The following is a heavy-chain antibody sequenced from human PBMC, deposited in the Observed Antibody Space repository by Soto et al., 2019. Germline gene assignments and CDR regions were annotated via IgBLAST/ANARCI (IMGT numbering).Heavy chain of an antibody. Sequence: SETLSLTCSVSGDYVHVGGYYWTWIRQRPGKGLEWMGYIYYTGKTYYNPSLESRLTMSVDRSKNQFSLRLTSVTAADTAVYFCGRDLTSNANCIDPWGQGTLVTVS. V-gene: IGHV4-30-4*01. CDR3: GRDLTSNANCIDP. CDR1: GDYVHVGGYY. J-gene: IGHJ5*02. D-gene: IGHD2-2*01. CDR2: IYYTGKT.